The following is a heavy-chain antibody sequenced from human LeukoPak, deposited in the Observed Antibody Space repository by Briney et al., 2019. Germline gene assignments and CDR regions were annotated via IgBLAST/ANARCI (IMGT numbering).Heavy chain of an antibody. CDR2: ISWDGGST. Sequence: PGGSLRLSCAASGFTFDDYAMHWVRQAPGKGLEWVSLISWDGGSTYYADSVKGRFTISRDNSKNSLYLQMNSLRPEDTAFYYCAKDSSSWSYYFDSWGQGTLVTVSS. D-gene: IGHD6-13*01. V-gene: IGHV3-43D*03. J-gene: IGHJ4*02. CDR3: AKDSSSWSYYFDS. CDR1: GFTFDDYA.